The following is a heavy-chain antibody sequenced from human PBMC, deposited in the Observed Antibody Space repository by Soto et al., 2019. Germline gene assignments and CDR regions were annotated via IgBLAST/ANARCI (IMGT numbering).Heavy chain of an antibody. V-gene: IGHV3-23*01. J-gene: IGHJ4*02. CDR2: ISGSGGST. CDR1: GFTFSSYA. CDR3: AKVPYYYDSSRRYYFDY. Sequence: GGSLRLSCAASGFTFSSYAMSWVRQAPGKGLEWVSAISGSGGSTYYADSVKGRFTISRDNSKNTLYLQMNSLRAEDTAVYYCAKVPYYYDSSRRYYFDYWGQGTLVTVPQ. D-gene: IGHD3-22*01.